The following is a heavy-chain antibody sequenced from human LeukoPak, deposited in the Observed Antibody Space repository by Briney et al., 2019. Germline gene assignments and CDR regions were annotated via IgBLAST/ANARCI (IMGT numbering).Heavy chain of an antibody. CDR3: AKDIATGNRLYYFDY. V-gene: IGHV3-9*01. D-gene: IGHD1-14*01. J-gene: IGHJ4*02. CDR2: ISWNSGSI. Sequence: SLRLSCAASGFTFDDYAMHWVRQAPGKGLEWVSGISWNSGSIGYADSVKGRFTISRDNAKNSLYLQMNSLSAEDTALYYCAKDIATGNRLYYFDYWGQGTLVTVSS. CDR1: GFTFDDYA.